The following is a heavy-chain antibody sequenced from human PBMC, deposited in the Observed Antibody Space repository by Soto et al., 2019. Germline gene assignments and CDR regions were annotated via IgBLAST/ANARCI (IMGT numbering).Heavy chain of an antibody. J-gene: IGHJ4*02. Sequence: QTLSLTCAISGDSVSSNSAAWNWIRQSPSRGLEWLGRTYYRSKWYNDYAVSVKSRITINPDTSKNQFSLQLNSVTPEDTAVYYCARDRVYYDYVWGSYRHYYFDYWGQGTLVTVSS. CDR3: ARDRVYYDYVWGSYRHYYFDY. V-gene: IGHV6-1*01. CDR1: GDSVSSNSAA. D-gene: IGHD3-16*02. CDR2: TYYRSKWYN.